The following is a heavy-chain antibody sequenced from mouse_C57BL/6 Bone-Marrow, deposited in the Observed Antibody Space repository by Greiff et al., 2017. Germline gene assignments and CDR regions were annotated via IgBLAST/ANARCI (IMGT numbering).Heavy chain of an antibody. CDR3: ARTTVVARKYYFDY. CDR1: GYTFTDYY. J-gene: IGHJ2*01. D-gene: IGHD1-1*01. V-gene: IGHV1-76*01. Sequence: QVQLQQPGAELVKPGASVKLSCKASGYTFTDYYINWVKQRPGQGLEWIARIYPGSGNTYYNEKFKGKATLTAEKSSSTAYMQLSSLTSEDSAVYFCARTTVVARKYYFDYWGQGTTLTVSS. CDR2: IYPGSGNT.